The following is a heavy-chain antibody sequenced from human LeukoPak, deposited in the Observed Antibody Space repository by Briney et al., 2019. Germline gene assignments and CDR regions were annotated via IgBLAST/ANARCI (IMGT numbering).Heavy chain of an antibody. D-gene: IGHD6-19*01. CDR1: GLTFSSSW. CDR3: AKLDFQHSSGWYDY. CDR2: INPDGNKK. J-gene: IGHJ4*02. V-gene: IGHV3-7*03. Sequence: PGGSLRLSCAVSGLTFSSSWMDWVRQAPGKGLEWVASINPDGNKKYSADSVKGRFTISRDNAENSLYLQMNSLRVEDTAVYYCAKLDFQHSSGWYDYWGQGTLVTVSS.